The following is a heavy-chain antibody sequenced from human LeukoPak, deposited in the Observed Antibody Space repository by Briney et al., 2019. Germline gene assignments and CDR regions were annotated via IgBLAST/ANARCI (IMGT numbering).Heavy chain of an antibody. CDR1: GFTFDDYG. CDR3: ANYYDSSGYYLN. D-gene: IGHD3-22*01. V-gene: IGHV3-20*04. J-gene: IGHJ4*02. Sequence: PGGSLRLSCAASGFTFDDYGMSWVRQAPGKGLEWVSGINWNGGSTGYADSVKGRFTISRANAKNSLYLQMNSLRAEDTALYYCANYYDSSGYYLNWGQGTLVTVSS. CDR2: INWNGGST.